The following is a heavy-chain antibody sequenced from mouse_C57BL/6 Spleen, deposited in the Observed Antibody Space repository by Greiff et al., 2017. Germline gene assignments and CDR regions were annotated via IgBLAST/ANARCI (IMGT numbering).Heavy chain of an antibody. CDR2: IDPENGDT. CDR1: GFNIKDDY. CDR3: TTPSRGSLLRDFDV. J-gene: IGHJ1*03. Sequence: VQLQQSGAELVRPGASVKLSCTASGFNIKDDYMSWVKQRPEQGLEWIGWIDPENGDTEYASKFQGKATLTADTSSNTAYMQLSSLTSEDTAVSDVTTPSRGSLLRDFDVWGTGTTVTVSS. V-gene: IGHV14-4*01. D-gene: IGHD2-3*01.